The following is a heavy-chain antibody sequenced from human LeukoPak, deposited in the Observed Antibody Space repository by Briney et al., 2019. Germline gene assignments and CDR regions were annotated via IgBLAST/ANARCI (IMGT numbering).Heavy chain of an antibody. CDR3: ARVAVRGPDPWYMDV. J-gene: IGHJ6*03. V-gene: IGHV3-21*01. D-gene: IGHD3-10*01. CDR1: GFTFSSYS. Sequence: PGGSLRLSCAASGFTFSSYSMNWVRQAPGKGLEWVSSISSSSSYIYYADSVKGRFTISRDNAKNSLYLQMNSLRAEDTAVYYCARVAVRGPDPWYMDVWGKGTTVTVSS. CDR2: ISSSSSYI.